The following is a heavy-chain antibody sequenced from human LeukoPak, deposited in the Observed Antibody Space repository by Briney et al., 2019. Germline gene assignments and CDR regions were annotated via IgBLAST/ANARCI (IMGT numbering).Heavy chain of an antibody. D-gene: IGHD1-26*01. CDR2: IYYSGST. J-gene: IGHJ4*02. CDR1: GGSISSGGYY. Sequence: TLSLTCTVSGGSISSGGYYWSWIRQHPGKGLEWIGYIYYSGSTYYNPSLKSRVTISVDTSKNQFSLKLSSVTAADTAVYYCARVGTVGGATYYFDYWGQGTLVTVSS. CDR3: ARVGTVGGATYYFDY. V-gene: IGHV4-31*03.